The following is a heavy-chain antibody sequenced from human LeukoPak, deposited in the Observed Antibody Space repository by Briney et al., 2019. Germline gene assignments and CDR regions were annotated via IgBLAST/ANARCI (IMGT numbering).Heavy chain of an antibody. CDR1: GGSVSSGSYY. CDR3: VRSGLWFGFYGMDV. J-gene: IGHJ6*04. V-gene: IGHV4-61*01. CDR2: IYYSGST. Sequence: SETLSLTCTVSGGSVSSGSYYWSWIRQPPGKGLEWIGYIYYSGSTNYNPSLKSRVTISVDTSKNQFSLKLSSVTAADTAVYYCVRSGLWFGFYGMDVWGKGTTVTVSS. D-gene: IGHD3-10*01.